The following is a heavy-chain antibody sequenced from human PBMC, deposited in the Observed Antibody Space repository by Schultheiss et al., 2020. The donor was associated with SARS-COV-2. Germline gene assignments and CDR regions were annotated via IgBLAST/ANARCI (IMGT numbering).Heavy chain of an antibody. CDR2: IYYSGST. J-gene: IGHJ6*02. D-gene: IGHD3-9*01. Sequence: GSLRLSCAASGFTFSSYWMSWIRQPPGKGLEWIGYIYYSGSTNYNPSLKSRVTISVDTSKNQFSLKLSSVTAADTAVYYCARDPTYYDILTGSYALYYYGMDVWGQGTTVTVSS. CDR3: ARDPTYYDILTGSYALYYYGMDV. CDR1: GFTFSSYW. V-gene: IGHV4-59*01.